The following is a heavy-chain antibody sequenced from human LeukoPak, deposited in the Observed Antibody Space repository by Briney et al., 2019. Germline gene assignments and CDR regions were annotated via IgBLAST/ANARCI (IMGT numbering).Heavy chain of an antibody. J-gene: IGHJ3*02. CDR2: IIPIFGTA. CDR3: AREINCSGDSCYRGDAFDI. V-gene: IGHV1-69*01. CDR1: GGTFSSYA. D-gene: IGHD2-15*01. Sequence: SVKVSCKASGGTFSSYAISWVRQAPGQGLEWMGGIIPIFGTANYAQKFQGRVTITADESTSTAYMELSSLRSEDTAVYYCAREINCSGDSCYRGDAFDIWGQGTMVTVSS.